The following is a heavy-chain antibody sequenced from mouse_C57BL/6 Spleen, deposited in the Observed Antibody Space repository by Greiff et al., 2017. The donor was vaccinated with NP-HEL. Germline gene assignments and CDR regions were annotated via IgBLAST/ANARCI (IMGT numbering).Heavy chain of an antibody. Sequence: VQLQQSGAELVKPGASVKISCKASGYAFSSYWMNWVKQRPGKGLEWIGRIYPGDGDTNYNGKFKGKATLTADKSSSTAYMQLSSLTSEDSAVYFCASSYYYGSSYEGFDYWGQGTTLTVSS. D-gene: IGHD1-1*01. CDR3: ASSYYYGSSYEGFDY. J-gene: IGHJ2*01. CDR2: IYPGDGDT. CDR1: GYAFSSYW. V-gene: IGHV1-82*01.